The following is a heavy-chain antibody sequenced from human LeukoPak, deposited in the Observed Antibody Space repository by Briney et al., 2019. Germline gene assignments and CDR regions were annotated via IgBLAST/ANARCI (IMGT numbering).Heavy chain of an antibody. J-gene: IGHJ2*01. CDR3: ARDQRCSRFDGGCDQWYFDL. CDR1: GGSISGYY. D-gene: IGHD3-10*02. Sequence: SETLSLTCTVSGGSISGYYWSWLRQSPDKGLEWIGYIYHSGFTHYNPSLRSRVTISVDMSRNQFSLKLTSATAADTAMYYCARDQRCSRFDGGCDQWYFDLWGRGTLFTVSS. CDR2: IYHSGFT. V-gene: IGHV4-59*01.